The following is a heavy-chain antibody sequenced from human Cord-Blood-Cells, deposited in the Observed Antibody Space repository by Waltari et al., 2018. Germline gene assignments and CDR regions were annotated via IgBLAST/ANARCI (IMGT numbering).Heavy chain of an antibody. CDR3: ARDLEPAPIAAAGTSNWFDP. CDR1: GYSISSGYY. Sequence: QVQLQESGPGLVKPSETLSLTCAVSGYSISSGYYWGWIRQPPGKGLEWIGSIYHSGSTYHNPSLKSRVTISVDTSKNQFSLKLSSVTAADTAVYYCARDLEPAPIAAAGTSNWFDPWGQGTLVTVSS. J-gene: IGHJ5*02. V-gene: IGHV4-38-2*02. CDR2: IYHSGST. D-gene: IGHD6-13*01.